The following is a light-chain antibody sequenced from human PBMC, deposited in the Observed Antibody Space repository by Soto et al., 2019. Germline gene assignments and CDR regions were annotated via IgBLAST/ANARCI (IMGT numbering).Light chain of an antibody. J-gene: IGKJ1*01. Sequence: EIVLTQSPGTLSLSPGERATLSCRASQSVSSIYLAWYQQKPGQAPRLLIYGASSRATGIPDRFSGSGSGTDFTLTISRLEPEGFAVYYWQQYGSSRWTFGQGTKVEI. CDR1: QSVSSIY. V-gene: IGKV3-20*01. CDR2: GAS. CDR3: QQYGSSRWT.